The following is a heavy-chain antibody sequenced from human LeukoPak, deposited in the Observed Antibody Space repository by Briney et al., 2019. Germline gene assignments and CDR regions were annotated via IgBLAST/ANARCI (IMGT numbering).Heavy chain of an antibody. CDR3: ARGIAAVNWFDP. CDR1: GDSISSYY. CDR2: IYYSGST. V-gene: IGHV4-59*01. Sequence: PSETLSLTCTVSGDSISSYYWSWIRQPPGKGREWIGYIYYSGSTNYNPSLTSRVAISVDTSKNQFSLKRSSVTAADTAVYYCARGIAAVNWFDPWGQGTLVTVSS. D-gene: IGHD6-13*01. J-gene: IGHJ5*02.